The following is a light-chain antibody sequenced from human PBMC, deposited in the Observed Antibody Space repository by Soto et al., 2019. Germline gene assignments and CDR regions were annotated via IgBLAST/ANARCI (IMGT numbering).Light chain of an antibody. CDR3: QQYLSTPLT. CDR2: WAS. CDR1: QSVLYSSNNKNY. Sequence: DIMMTQSPDSLAVSLGERATINCKSSQSVLYSSNNKNYLTWYQQKPGQPPKLLIYWASTRESGVPDRFSGSGSGTDFTLTISSLQAEDVAVYYCQQYLSTPLTFGGGTKVEIK. J-gene: IGKJ4*01. V-gene: IGKV4-1*01.